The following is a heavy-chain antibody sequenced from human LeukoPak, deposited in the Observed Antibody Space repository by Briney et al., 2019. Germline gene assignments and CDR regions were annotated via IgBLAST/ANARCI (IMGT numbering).Heavy chain of an antibody. V-gene: IGHV4-34*01. J-gene: IGHJ6*03. CDR3: ARGEIGHYYYYMDV. CDR1: GGSFSGYY. CDR2: INHSGST. D-gene: IGHD2-21*01. Sequence: SETLPLTCAVYGGSFSGYYWSWIRQPPGKGLEWIGEINHSGSTNYNPSLKSRVTISVDTSKNQFSLKLSSVTAADTAVYYCARGEIGHYYYYMDVWSKGTTVTVSS.